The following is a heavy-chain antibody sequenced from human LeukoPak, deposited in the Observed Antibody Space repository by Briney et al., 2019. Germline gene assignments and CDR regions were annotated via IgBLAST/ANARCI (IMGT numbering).Heavy chain of an antibody. D-gene: IGHD1-26*01. CDR2: INPNSGGT. J-gene: IGHJ4*02. Sequence: ASVKVSCKAPGYTFTGYYMHWVRQAPGQGLEWMGWINPNSGGTNYAQMFQGRVTMTRDTSISTAYMELSRLRSDDTAVYYCARDYSRDVGAAGYWGQGTLVTVSS. CDR3: ARDYSRDVGAAGY. CDR1: GYTFTGYY. V-gene: IGHV1-2*02.